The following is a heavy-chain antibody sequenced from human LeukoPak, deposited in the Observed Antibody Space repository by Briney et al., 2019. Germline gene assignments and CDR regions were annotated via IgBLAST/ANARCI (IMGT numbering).Heavy chain of an antibody. Sequence: GGSLRLSCAASGFTFSSYAMSWVRQAPGKGLEWVSAISGSGGSTYYADSVKGRFTISRDNSKNTLYLQMNSLRAEDTAVYYCAKDGSYSSSSQLDDWGQGTLVTVSS. CDR3: AKDGSYSSSSQLDD. V-gene: IGHV3-23*01. D-gene: IGHD6-6*01. CDR2: ISGSGGST. CDR1: GFTFSSYA. J-gene: IGHJ4*02.